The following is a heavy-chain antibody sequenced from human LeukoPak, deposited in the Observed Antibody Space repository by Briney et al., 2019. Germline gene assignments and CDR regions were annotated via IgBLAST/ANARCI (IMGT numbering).Heavy chain of an antibody. D-gene: IGHD2-15*01. CDR3: ARYCSDASCGYFDY. V-gene: IGHV5-51*01. CDR1: GYSFTTYW. CDR2: IHPGDSNT. Sequence: PGESLKISFKGSGYSFTTYWIAWVRQMPGKGLEWMGIIHPGDSNTKYSPSFQGQVTLSADKSISTAYLQWSSLEASDTAMYYCARYCSDASCGYFDYWGQGTLVTVSS. J-gene: IGHJ4*02.